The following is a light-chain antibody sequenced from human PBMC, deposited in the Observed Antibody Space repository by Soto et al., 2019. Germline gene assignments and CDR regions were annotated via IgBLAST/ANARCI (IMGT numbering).Light chain of an antibody. CDR1: QSVSSSY. CDR2: GAS. J-gene: IGKJ2*01. Sequence: EIVLTQSPGTLSLSPGERATLSCRASQSVSSSYLAWYQHKPGQAPRLLIYGASSRATGIPDRFSGSGSGTYFTLIIRRLEPEDFAVYYCQQYGSSPHTFGQGTKLEIK. V-gene: IGKV3-20*01. CDR3: QQYGSSPHT.